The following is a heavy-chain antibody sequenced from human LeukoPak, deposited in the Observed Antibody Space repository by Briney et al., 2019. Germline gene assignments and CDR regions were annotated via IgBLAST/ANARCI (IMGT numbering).Heavy chain of an antibody. CDR1: GYTFTSYG. CDR2: ISAYSGNT. D-gene: IGHD4-11*01. J-gene: IGHJ5*02. CDR3: ARGLYNNYQFDP. Sequence: ASVKVSCKASGYTFTSYGISWVRQAPGQGLEWMGWISAYSGNTNYAQNLQGRVNMTTDTSTSTAYMELRSLRSDDTAIYYCARGLYNNYQFDPWGQGTLVTVSS. V-gene: IGHV1-18*01.